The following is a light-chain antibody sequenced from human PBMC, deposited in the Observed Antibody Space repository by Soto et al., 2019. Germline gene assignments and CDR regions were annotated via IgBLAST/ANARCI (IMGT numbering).Light chain of an antibody. CDR1: SRDLGFFNY. Sequence: QSVLTQPASVSGSPGQSITISCTGTSRDLGFFNYVSWYQQFPGNAPKLIIFEVTNRPSGVSNRFSASKSGNTASLTISGLQAEDGADYYCSSYTNRSTYVFGTGTKLTVL. CDR2: EVT. V-gene: IGLV2-14*01. CDR3: SSYTNRSTYV. J-gene: IGLJ1*01.